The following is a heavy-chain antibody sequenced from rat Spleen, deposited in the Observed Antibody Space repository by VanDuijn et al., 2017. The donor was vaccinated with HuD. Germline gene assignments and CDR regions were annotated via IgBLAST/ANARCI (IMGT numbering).Heavy chain of an antibody. Sequence: EVQLVETGGDLVQPGRSLKLSCVASGFTFSGYWMYWLRQAPGKGLEWISSINTDGDSTFYPDSVKCRFTISRDNAKSTLYLQMDSLRSEDTATYYCTTERYPPFAYWGQGTLVTVSS. CDR2: INTDGDST. CDR3: TTERYPPFAY. J-gene: IGHJ3*01. D-gene: IGHD1-5*01. V-gene: IGHV5-58*01. CDR1: GFTFSGYW.